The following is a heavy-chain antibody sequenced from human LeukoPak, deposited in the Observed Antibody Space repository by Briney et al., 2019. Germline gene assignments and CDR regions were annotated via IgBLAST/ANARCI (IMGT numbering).Heavy chain of an antibody. J-gene: IGHJ4*02. D-gene: IGHD6-13*01. CDR2: ISGSGGST. CDR1: GFTFSSYA. V-gene: IGHV3-23*01. Sequence: GGSLRLSCAASGFTFSSYAMSWVRQAPGKGLEWVSAISGSGGSTYYADSVKGRFTISRDNSKNTLYLQMNSLRAEDTAVYYCAKGSFHSSSWSLDYWGQGTLVTVSS. CDR3: AKGSFHSSSWSLDY.